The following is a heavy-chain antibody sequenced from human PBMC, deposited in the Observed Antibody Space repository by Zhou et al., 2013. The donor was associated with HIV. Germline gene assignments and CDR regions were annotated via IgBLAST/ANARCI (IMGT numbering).Heavy chain of an antibody. D-gene: IGHD2-15*01. V-gene: IGHV1-69*04. CDR1: GGTFSSYA. J-gene: IGHJ6*03. CDR3: ARGKRVAATRDYYYMDV. CDR2: IIPILGIA. Sequence: QVQLVQSGAEVKKPGSSVKVSCKASGGTFSSYAISWVRQAPGQGLEWMGRIIPILGIANYAQKFQGRVTITADKSTSTAYMELSSLRSEDTAVYYCARGKRVAATRDYYYMDVWGQRGPRVTVSS.